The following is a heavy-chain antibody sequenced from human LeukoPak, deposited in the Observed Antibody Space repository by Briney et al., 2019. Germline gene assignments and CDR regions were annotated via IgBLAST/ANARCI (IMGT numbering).Heavy chain of an antibody. Sequence: ASVKVSCKASGYTFTGYYMHWVRQAPGQGLEWMGWINPNSGGTNYAQKFQGRVAMTRDKSIRTAYMELSRLTSDDTAVYYCARNIWFGESADAFDIWGQGTMVTVSS. D-gene: IGHD3-10*01. V-gene: IGHV1-2*02. CDR3: ARNIWFGESADAFDI. J-gene: IGHJ3*02. CDR2: INPNSGGT. CDR1: GYTFTGYY.